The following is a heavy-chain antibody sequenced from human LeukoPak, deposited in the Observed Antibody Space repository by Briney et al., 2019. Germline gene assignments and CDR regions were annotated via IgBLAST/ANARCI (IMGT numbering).Heavy chain of an antibody. CDR1: GFTFSDYY. J-gene: IGHJ4*02. V-gene: IGHV3-11*01. CDR3: ARYSSSSALFY. Sequence: GGSLRLSCAASGFTFSDYYMSWIRQAPGKGLEWVSYISSSGTTIHYADSVKGRFTISRDNAKNSLYLQMNSLRADDTAVYYCARYSSSSALFYRGQGTLVTASS. D-gene: IGHD6-6*01. CDR2: ISSSGTTI.